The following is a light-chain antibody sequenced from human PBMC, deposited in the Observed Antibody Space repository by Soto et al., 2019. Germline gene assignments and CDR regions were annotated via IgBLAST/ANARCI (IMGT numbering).Light chain of an antibody. Sequence: DIQMTQSPSTLSASVGDRVTITCRASQSISSWLAWYQQKPGTAPKLLIYKASTLQSGVPSRFSGSGSGKELPLTISSLQPDDSATYYCQQYNDNWTFGQGTKVEIK. J-gene: IGKJ1*01. CDR1: QSISSW. CDR3: QQYNDNWT. CDR2: KAS. V-gene: IGKV1-5*03.